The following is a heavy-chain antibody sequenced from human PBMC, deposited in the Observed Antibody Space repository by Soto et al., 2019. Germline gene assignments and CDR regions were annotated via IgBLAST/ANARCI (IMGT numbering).Heavy chain of an antibody. J-gene: IGHJ4*02. V-gene: IGHV3-23*01. Sequence: GGSLRLSCVASGFPFSAYAMNWVRQTPGKGLVWVCHISGSGSSTYYADSVKGRFTISRDNARNTLYLQMNSLRPEDTAVYYCARTYCGGDCFAGDYWGQGTLVTVSS. CDR3: ARTYCGGDCFAGDY. CDR2: ISGSGSST. D-gene: IGHD2-21*02. CDR1: GFPFSAYA.